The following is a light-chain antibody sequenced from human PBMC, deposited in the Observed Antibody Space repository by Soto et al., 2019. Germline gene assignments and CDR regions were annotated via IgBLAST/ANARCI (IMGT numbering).Light chain of an antibody. V-gene: IGKV1-12*01. J-gene: IGKJ3*01. Sequence: DIQMTQSPSSVSASVGDRVTISCRASQGISSWLAWYQQRPGQAPKLLIYAASRLQSGVPSRFSGSGSGTEFTLTINSLHPEDSATSFCQQGDRFPFSFGPGTTVDI. CDR2: AAS. CDR3: QQGDRFPFS. CDR1: QGISSW.